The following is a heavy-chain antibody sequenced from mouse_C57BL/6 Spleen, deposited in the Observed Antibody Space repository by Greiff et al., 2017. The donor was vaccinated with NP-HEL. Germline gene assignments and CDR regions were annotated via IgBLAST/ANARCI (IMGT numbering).Heavy chain of an antibody. Sequence: VKLVESGPGLVQPSQSLSITCTVSGFSLTSYGVHWVRQSPGKGLEWLGVIWRGGSTDYNAAFMSRLSITKDNSKSQVFFKMNSLQADDTAIYYCAKKGNYDYDEGFAYWGQGTLVTVSA. CDR3: AKKGNYDYDEGFAY. J-gene: IGHJ3*01. CDR1: GFSLTSYG. CDR2: IWRGGST. V-gene: IGHV2-5*01. D-gene: IGHD2-4*01.